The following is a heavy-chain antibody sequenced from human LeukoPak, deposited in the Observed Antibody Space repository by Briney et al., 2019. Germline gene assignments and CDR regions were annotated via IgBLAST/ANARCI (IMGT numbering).Heavy chain of an antibody. Sequence: SVKVSCKASGYTFTSYGISWVQQAPGQGLEWMGWISAYNGNTNYAQKLQGRVTMTTDTSTSTAYMELRSLRSDDTAVYYCARTGRLRWSHDAFDIWGQGTMVTVSS. CDR1: GYTFTSYG. V-gene: IGHV1-18*01. CDR3: ARTGRLRWSHDAFDI. J-gene: IGHJ3*02. CDR2: ISAYNGNT. D-gene: IGHD4-23*01.